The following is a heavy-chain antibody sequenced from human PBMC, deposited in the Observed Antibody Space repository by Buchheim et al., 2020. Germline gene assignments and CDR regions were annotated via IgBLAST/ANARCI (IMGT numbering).Heavy chain of an antibody. V-gene: IGHV4-61*02. CDR2: IYTSGST. Sequence: QVQLQESGPGLVKPSQTLSLTCTVSGGSISSGSYYWSWIRQPAGKGLEWIGRIYTSGSTNYNPSLKSRVTISVDTSKNQFSLKLSSVTAADTAVYYCARLDKGDTTARDYYYYMDVWGKGTT. CDR1: GGSISSGSYY. CDR3: ARLDKGDTTARDYYYYMDV. D-gene: IGHD4-17*01. J-gene: IGHJ6*03.